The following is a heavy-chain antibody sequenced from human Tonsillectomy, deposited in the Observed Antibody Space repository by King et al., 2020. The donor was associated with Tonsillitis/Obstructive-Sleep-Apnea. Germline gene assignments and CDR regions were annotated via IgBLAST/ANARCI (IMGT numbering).Heavy chain of an antibody. D-gene: IGHD2-2*01. V-gene: IGHV5-51*03. CDR3: ARLYCDATICHSGSAYYFDY. CDR2: INPGLYEI. CDR1: GYTFANYW. J-gene: IGHJ4*02. Sequence: VQLVQSGAEVKKSGESLKISCKGSGYTFANYWIAWVRQMPGKALQWMGTINPGLYEIKYTPSSKGQVTISADNSITTAYLQWSSLKASDTAMYYCARLYCDATICHSGSAYYFDYWGQGTLVPVSS.